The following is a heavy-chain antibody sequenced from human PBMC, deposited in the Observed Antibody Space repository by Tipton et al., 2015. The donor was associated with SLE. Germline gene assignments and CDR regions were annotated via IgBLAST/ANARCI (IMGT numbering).Heavy chain of an antibody. CDR2: ISWDGGST. V-gene: IGHV3-43D*04. Sequence: SLRLSCAASGFTFSNYWMHWVRQAPGKGLEWVSLISWDGGSTYYADSVKGRFTISRDNSKNSLYLQMNSLRAEDTALYYCAKDLVGRGYSYGSWGMDVWGQGTTVTVSS. CDR3: AKDLVGRGYSYGSWGMDV. D-gene: IGHD5-18*01. CDR1: GFTFSNYW. J-gene: IGHJ6*02.